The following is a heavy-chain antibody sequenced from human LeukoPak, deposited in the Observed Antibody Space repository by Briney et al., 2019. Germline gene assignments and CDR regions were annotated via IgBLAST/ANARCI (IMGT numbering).Heavy chain of an antibody. CDR2: ISGSGGST. Sequence: SCKASGGTFSSYAMSWVRQAPGKGLEWVSAISGSGGSTYYADSVKGRFTISRDNSKNTLYLQMNSLRAEDTAVYYCAKYDILTGYGIDYWGQGTLVTVSS. CDR1: GGTFSSYA. CDR3: AKYDILTGYGIDY. J-gene: IGHJ4*02. D-gene: IGHD3-9*01. V-gene: IGHV3-23*01.